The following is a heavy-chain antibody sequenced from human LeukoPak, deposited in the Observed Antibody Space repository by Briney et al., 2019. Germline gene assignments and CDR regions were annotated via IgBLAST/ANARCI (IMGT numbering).Heavy chain of an antibody. V-gene: IGHV4-39*07. CDR1: GGSISSSSYY. D-gene: IGHD6-19*01. CDR3: AREDVAGTLTFDY. J-gene: IGHJ4*02. CDR2: IYYSGST. Sequence: PSETLSLTCTVSGGSISSSSYYWGWIRQPPGKGLEWIGSIYYSGSTYYNPSLKSRVTISVDTSKNQFSLKLSSVTAADTAVYYCAREDVAGTLTFDYWGQGTLVTVSS.